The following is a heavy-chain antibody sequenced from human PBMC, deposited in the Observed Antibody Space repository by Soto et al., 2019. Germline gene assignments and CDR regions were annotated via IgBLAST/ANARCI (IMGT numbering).Heavy chain of an antibody. V-gene: IGHV4-31*03. J-gene: IGHJ6*02. CDR2: IYDNGIT. CDR1: GGSISGGRYY. Sequence: QVPLQESGPGLVKPSQTLSLTCNVSGGSISGGRYYWNWIRQHPGKGLEWIGNIYDNGITYYNPPLQSRVIISEDTTKNQFSLRLSSVTAADTAVYYCTRDRGFGMDVWGQGTTVTVS. CDR3: TRDRGFGMDV.